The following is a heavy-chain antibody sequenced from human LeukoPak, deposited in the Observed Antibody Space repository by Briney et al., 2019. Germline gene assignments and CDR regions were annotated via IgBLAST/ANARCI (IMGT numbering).Heavy chain of an antibody. CDR1: GFTFSSYS. CDR2: ISSSSSTI. J-gene: IGHJ4*02. Sequence: GGSLRLSCAASGFTFSSYSMNWVRQAPGKGLEWVSYISSSSSTIYYADSVKGRFTISRDNAKNSLYLQMNSLRAEDTAVYYCAKGTPSRVLFFDYWGQGTLVTVSS. D-gene: IGHD3-16*01. CDR3: AKGTPSRVLFFDY. V-gene: IGHV3-48*01.